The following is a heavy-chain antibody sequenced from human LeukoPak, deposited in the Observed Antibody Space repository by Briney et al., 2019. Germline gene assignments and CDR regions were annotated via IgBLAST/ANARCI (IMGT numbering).Heavy chain of an antibody. CDR2: ISSSSSYI. D-gene: IGHD5-12*01. CDR3: AREHSGYDFPGRDYYYMDV. J-gene: IGHJ6*03. V-gene: IGHV3-21*01. CDR1: GFTLSSYS. Sequence: GGSLRLSCAASGFTLSSYSMNWVRQAPGKGLEWGSSISSSSSYIYYADSVKGRFTISRDNAKNSLYLQMNSLRAEDTAVYYCAREHSGYDFPGRDYYYMDVWGKGTTVTVSS.